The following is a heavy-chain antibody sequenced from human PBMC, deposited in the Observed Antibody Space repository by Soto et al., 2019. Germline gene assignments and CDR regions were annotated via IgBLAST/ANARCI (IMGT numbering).Heavy chain of an antibody. V-gene: IGHV3-30-3*01. D-gene: IGHD6-6*01. Sequence: GGSLRLSCAASGFTFSSYAMHWVRQAPGKGLEWVAVISYDGSNKYYADSVKGRFTISRDNSKNTLYLQMNSLRAEDTAVYYCARGSIAARPDFDYWGQGTLVTVSS. CDR1: GFTFSSYA. J-gene: IGHJ4*02. CDR3: ARGSIAARPDFDY. CDR2: ISYDGSNK.